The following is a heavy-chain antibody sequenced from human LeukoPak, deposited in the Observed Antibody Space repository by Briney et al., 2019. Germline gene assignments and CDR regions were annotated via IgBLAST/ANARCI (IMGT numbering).Heavy chain of an antibody. D-gene: IGHD3-22*01. Sequence: PGGSLRLSCAASGFAVSSNYMNWVRQAPGKGLKWVSIIYSGGGTYYANSVRGRFTISRDNSKNTLYLQMNSLRDEDTAVYYCARGGYYYDSSGYYRDAFDIWGQGTMVTVSS. CDR1: GFAVSSNY. V-gene: IGHV3-53*01. CDR3: ARGGYYYDSSGYYRDAFDI. CDR2: IYSGGGT. J-gene: IGHJ3*02.